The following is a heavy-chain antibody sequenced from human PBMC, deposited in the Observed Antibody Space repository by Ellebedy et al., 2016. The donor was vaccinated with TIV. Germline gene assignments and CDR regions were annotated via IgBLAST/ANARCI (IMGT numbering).Heavy chain of an antibody. Sequence: GESLKISCAASGFTVSTNYMSWVRQAPGKGLEWVANIKQDGSEKYYVDSVKGRFTISRDNAKNSLYLQMKSLRAEDTAVYYCARDRYSNTPFDYWGQGTLVTVSS. CDR3: ARDRYSNTPFDY. J-gene: IGHJ4*02. D-gene: IGHD6-13*01. CDR1: GFTVSTNY. CDR2: IKQDGSEK. V-gene: IGHV3-7*01.